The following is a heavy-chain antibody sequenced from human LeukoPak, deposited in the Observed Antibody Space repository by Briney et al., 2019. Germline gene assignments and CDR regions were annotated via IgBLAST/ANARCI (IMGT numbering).Heavy chain of an antibody. J-gene: IGHJ6*02. CDR2: INHSGST. CDR3: ARRLSLRPYYYYGMDV. CDR1: GGSFSGYY. V-gene: IGHV4-34*01. D-gene: IGHD5/OR15-5a*01. Sequence: SETLSLTCAVSGGSFSGYYWSWIRQPPGKGLEWIGEINHSGSTNYNPSLKSRVTISVDTSKNQFSLKLSSVTAADTAVYYCARRLSLRPYYYYGMDVWGQGTTVTVSS.